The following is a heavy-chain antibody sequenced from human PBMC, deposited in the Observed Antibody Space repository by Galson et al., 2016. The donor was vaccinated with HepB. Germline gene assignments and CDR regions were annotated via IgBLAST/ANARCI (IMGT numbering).Heavy chain of an antibody. J-gene: IGHJ4*02. Sequence: SVKVSCKASGYTFTSYGISWLRQAPGQGPEWMGWISPYTGKTDYAQKLQARFTMTADRSTSTSYMELRSLRSDDTAVYYCARDHRLVVPAAQLYWGQGTLVTVSS. CDR2: ISPYTGKT. CDR3: ARDHRLVVPAAQLY. V-gene: IGHV1-18*01. CDR1: GYTFTSYG. D-gene: IGHD2-2*01.